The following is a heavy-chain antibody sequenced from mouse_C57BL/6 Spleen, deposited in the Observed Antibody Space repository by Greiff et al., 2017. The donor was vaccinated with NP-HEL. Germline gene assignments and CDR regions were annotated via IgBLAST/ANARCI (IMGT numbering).Heavy chain of an antibody. D-gene: IGHD1-1*01. V-gene: IGHV14-4*01. CDR1: GFNIKDDY. CDR3: TVPYDYYGGAYAMYY. CDR2: IDPENGDT. J-gene: IGHJ4*01. Sequence: VQLQQSGAELVRPGASVKLSCTASGFNIKDDYMHWVKQRPEQGLEWIGWIDPENGDTEYASKFQGKATITADKSANTAYLQLSSLTSEDTAVYYCTVPYDYYGGAYAMYYWGQGTSVTVSS.